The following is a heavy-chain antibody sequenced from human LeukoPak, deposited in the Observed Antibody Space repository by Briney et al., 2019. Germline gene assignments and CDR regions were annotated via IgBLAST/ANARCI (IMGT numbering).Heavy chain of an antibody. CDR3: ARDRRYYDSSGSIDY. Sequence: ASVTVSCKASGYTFTGYYMHWVRQAPGQGLEWMGWINPNSGGTNYAQKFQGRVTMTRDTSISTAYMELSRLRSDDTAVYYCARDRRYYDSSGSIDYWGQGTLVTVSS. J-gene: IGHJ4*02. D-gene: IGHD3-22*01. CDR1: GYTFTGYY. V-gene: IGHV1-2*02. CDR2: INPNSGGT.